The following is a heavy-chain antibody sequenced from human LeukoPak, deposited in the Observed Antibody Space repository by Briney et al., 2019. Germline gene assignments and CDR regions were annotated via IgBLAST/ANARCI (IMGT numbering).Heavy chain of an antibody. V-gene: IGHV3-74*01. J-gene: IGHJ6*02. D-gene: IGHD4-17*01. CDR2: SNSDGST. CDR1: GFSFSSYW. Sequence: GGSLRLSCAASGFSFSSYWMHWVRQAPGKGLEWVSRSNSDGSTTYADSVKGRFTISRDNAKNTLFLQMNSLRGEDTAVYYCARDVVGEYGAMDVWGQGTTVTASS. CDR3: ARDVVGEYGAMDV.